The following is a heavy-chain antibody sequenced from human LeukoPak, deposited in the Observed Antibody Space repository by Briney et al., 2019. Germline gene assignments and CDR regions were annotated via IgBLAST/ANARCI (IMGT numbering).Heavy chain of an antibody. D-gene: IGHD6-13*01. CDR3: ARSRRPPIAAAGLTFDY. CDR2: IYYSGST. V-gene: IGHV4-39*01. Sequence: SETLSLTCTVSGGSISSSSYYWGWIRQPPGKGLEWIASIYYSGSTYYNPSLKSRVTISVDTSKNQFSLKLSSVTAADTAVYYCARSRRPPIAAAGLTFDYWGQGTLVTVSS. J-gene: IGHJ4*02. CDR1: GGSISSSSYY.